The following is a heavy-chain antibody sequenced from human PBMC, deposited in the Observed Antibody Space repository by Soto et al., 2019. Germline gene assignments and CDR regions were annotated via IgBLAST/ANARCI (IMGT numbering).Heavy chain of an antibody. CDR1: GFTFSNAW. D-gene: IGHD2-2*01. CDR2: IKSKTDGGTT. V-gene: IGHV3-15*01. CDR3: TTRVVVPAAIGSYYGMDV. J-gene: IGHJ6*01. Sequence: GGSLRLSCAASGFTFSNAWMSWVRQAPGKGLEWVGRIKSKTDGGTTDYAAPVKGRFTISRDDSKNTLYLQMNSLKTEDTAVYYCTTRVVVPAAIGSYYGMDVWGQGTTVTVSP.